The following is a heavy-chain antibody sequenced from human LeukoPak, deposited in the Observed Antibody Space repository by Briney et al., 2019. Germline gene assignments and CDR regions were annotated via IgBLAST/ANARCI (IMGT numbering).Heavy chain of an antibody. CDR3: ARDIHSVAFDI. CDR2: ISGSGGST. Sequence: GGSLRLSCAASGFIFSSYGMSWVRQAPGKGLEWVSAISGSGGSTYYADSVKGRFTISRDNSKNTLYLQMNSLGVEDTAVYYCARDIHSVAFDIWGQGTMVTVSS. J-gene: IGHJ3*02. CDR1: GFIFSSYG. V-gene: IGHV3-23*01.